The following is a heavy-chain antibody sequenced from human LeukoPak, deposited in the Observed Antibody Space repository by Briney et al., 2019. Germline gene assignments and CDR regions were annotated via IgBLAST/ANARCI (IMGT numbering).Heavy chain of an antibody. J-gene: IGHJ5*02. D-gene: IGHD2-2*01. CDR3: AKVLISGTVLRGFDP. CDR1: GFTFSSYA. Sequence: GGSLRLSCAASGFTFSSYAMHWVRQAPGKGLEWVAVISYDGSNKYYADSVKGRFTISRDNSRNTLYLQMNSLRAEDAAVYYCAKVLISGTVLRGFDPWGQGTLVTVPS. CDR2: ISYDGSNK. V-gene: IGHV3-30-3*01.